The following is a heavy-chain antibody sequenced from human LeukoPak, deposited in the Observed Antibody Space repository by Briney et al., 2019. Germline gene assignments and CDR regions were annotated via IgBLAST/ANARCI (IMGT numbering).Heavy chain of an antibody. CDR2: IYYSGST. V-gene: IGHV4-39*01. CDR1: GGSISSSSYY. D-gene: IGHD3-10*01. J-gene: IGHJ4*02. Sequence: PSETLSLTCTVSGGSISSSSYYWGWIRQPPGKGLEWIGSIYYSGSTYYNPSLKSRVTISVDTSKNQFSLKLSSVTAADTAVYYCARQPNYYGSGSYARWGQGTLVTVSS. CDR3: ARQPNYYGSGSYAR.